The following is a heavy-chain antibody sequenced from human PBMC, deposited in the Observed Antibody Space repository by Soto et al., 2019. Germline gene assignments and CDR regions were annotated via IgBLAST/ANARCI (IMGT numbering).Heavy chain of an antibody. Sequence: GGSLRLSCAASGFTFSGYSMNWVRQSPGKGLEWVSSISSSSSYIYYADSVKGRFTISRDNAKNSLYLQMNSLRAEDTAVYYCARAEEYCGGDCYSGWGQGTLVTVSS. D-gene: IGHD2-21*02. J-gene: IGHJ4*02. CDR2: ISSSSSYI. CDR3: ARAEEYCGGDCYSG. CDR1: GFTFSGYS. V-gene: IGHV3-21*01.